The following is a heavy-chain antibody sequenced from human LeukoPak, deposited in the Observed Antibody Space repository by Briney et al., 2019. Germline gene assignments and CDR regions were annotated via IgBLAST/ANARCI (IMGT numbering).Heavy chain of an antibody. CDR1: GSTFSTYW. J-gene: IGHJ4*02. D-gene: IGHD1-14*01. Sequence: GGSLRLSCAASGSTFSTYWMQWVRQDPGKGLEWVANIKEDGSEKFYVDSVKGRFTISRDNAKNSVYLQMNSLRVEDTAVYYCARGGVRRGWYDYWGQGTLVTVSS. CDR3: ARGGVRRGWYDY. CDR2: IKEDGSEK. V-gene: IGHV3-7*01.